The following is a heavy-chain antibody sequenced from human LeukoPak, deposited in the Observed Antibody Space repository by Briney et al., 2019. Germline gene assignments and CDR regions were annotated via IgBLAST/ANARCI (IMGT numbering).Heavy chain of an antibody. CDR3: ARDWYHAIDY. V-gene: IGHV3-74*03. CDR2: IVSDGSST. J-gene: IGHJ4*02. CDR1: GFTFSSYA. D-gene: IGHD2-2*01. Sequence: GGSLRLSCAASGFTFSSYAMSWVRQAPGKELVWVARIVSDGSSTTYAESVKGRFTISRDNAKNTLYLEMNSLRVEDTAVYYCARDWYHAIDYWGQGTLVTVSS.